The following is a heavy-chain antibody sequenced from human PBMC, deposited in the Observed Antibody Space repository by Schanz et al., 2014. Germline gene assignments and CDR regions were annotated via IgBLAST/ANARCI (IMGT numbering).Heavy chain of an antibody. V-gene: IGHV3-23*01. CDR2: ISGGGGTT. D-gene: IGHD6-13*01. J-gene: IGHJ4*02. CDR3: ARGLIAAAGGAFDY. CDR1: GFTFSSYA. Sequence: EMQLLESGGGLAQPGGSLRLSCTASGFTFSSYAMSWVRQAPGKGLEWVSAISGGGGTTYYADSVKGRFTISRDNSKNTLYLQMNSLRAGDAAVYYCARGLIAAAGGAFDYWGQGTLVAVSA.